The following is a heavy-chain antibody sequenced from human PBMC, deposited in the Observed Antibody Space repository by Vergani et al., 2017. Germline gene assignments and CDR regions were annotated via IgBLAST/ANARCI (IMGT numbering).Heavy chain of an antibody. CDR2: ISGSGGST. CDR1: GFTFSSYA. Sequence: EVQLLESGGGLVQPGGSLRLSCAASGFTFSSYAMSWVRQAPGKGLEWVSAISGSGGSTYYADSVKGRFTISRDNSKNTLYLQMNSLRAEDTAVYYCAKPSYGGDSSGYCYPLYCYGMDVWGEGTAVTVSS. CDR3: AKPSYGGDSSGYCYPLYCYGMDV. J-gene: IGHJ6*04. V-gene: IGHV3-23*01. D-gene: IGHD3-22*01.